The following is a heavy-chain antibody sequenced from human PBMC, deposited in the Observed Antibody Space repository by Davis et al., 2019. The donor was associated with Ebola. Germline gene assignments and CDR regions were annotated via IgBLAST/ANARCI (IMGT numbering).Heavy chain of an antibody. Sequence: ASVKVSCKASGYTFASYGVSWVRQAPGQGLEWMGWISAISDKTNYAQRYQGRVTMTTDTSKSTAYMELRSLGYDDTAVYYCARVGRFWGGKTDALDIWGQGTMVTVSS. CDR1: GYTFASYG. D-gene: IGHD3-16*01. V-gene: IGHV1-18*01. CDR2: ISAISDKT. J-gene: IGHJ3*02. CDR3: ARVGRFWGGKTDALDI.